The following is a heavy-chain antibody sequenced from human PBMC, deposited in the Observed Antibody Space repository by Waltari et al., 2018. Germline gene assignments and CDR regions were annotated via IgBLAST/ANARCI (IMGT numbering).Heavy chain of an antibody. V-gene: IGHV1-24*01. CDR3: ATDSPIFGVVIRYYYGMDV. J-gene: IGHJ6*02. Sequence: QVQLVQSGAEVKKPGASVKVSCKVSGYTLTELSMHWVRQAPGKGLEWMGGFDPEDGETSYAQKFQGRVTMTEDTSTDTAYMELSSLRSEDTAVYYCATDSPIFGVVIRYYYGMDVWGQGTTVTVSS. CDR1: GYTLTELS. D-gene: IGHD3-3*01. CDR2: FDPEDGET.